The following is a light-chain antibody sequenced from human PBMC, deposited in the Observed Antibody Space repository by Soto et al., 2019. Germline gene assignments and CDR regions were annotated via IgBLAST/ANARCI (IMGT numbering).Light chain of an antibody. Sequence: QSALTQPRSVSGSPGQSVTISCTGTSSDVGGHNFVSWYQQHPGIAPKLMIYDVNPRPSGVPERYSGAKSGNTASLTNSGHKADDEGEYYCCSYAGSNTVIFGGGTKLTVL. CDR3: CSYAGSNTVI. J-gene: IGLJ2*01. V-gene: IGLV2-11*01. CDR2: DVN. CDR1: SSDVGGHNF.